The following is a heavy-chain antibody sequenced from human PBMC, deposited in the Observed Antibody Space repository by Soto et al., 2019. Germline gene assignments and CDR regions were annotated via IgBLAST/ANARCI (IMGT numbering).Heavy chain of an antibody. D-gene: IGHD2-15*01. V-gene: IGHV3-48*03. J-gene: IGHJ5*02. Sequence: PGGSLRLSCAASGFTFSSYEMNWVRQAPGKGLEWVSYISSSGSTIYYADSVKGRFTISRDNAKNSLYLQMNSLRAEDTAVYYCARKHSKVVARGWFDPWGQGTLVTVSS. CDR3: ARKHSKVVARGWFDP. CDR2: ISSSGSTI. CDR1: GFTFSSYE.